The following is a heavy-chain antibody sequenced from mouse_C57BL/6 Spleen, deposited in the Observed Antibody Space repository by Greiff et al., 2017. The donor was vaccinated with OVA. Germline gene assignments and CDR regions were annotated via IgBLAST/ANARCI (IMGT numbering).Heavy chain of an antibody. D-gene: IGHD4-1*01. J-gene: IGHJ3*01. V-gene: IGHV1-54*01. CDR2: INPGSGNT. CDR3: ARKHWRRGFAY. Sequence: VQLQQSGAELVRPGTSVKLSCKASGYTFTTYLMEWVKQRPGQGLEWIGGINPGSGNTNYNDKFKGKATLTADKSSSTAYMPLSSLTSEDSAVYDWARKHWRRGFAYWGQGTLVTVSA. CDR1: GYTFTTYL.